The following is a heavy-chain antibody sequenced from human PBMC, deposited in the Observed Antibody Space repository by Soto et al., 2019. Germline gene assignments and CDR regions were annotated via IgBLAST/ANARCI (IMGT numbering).Heavy chain of an antibody. D-gene: IGHD2-15*01. J-gene: IGHJ5*02. CDR3: ARELKGWGWFDP. V-gene: IGHV4-61*01. Sequence: PSETLSLTCTVSGGSVSSGSYYWSWIRQPPGKGLEWIGYIFYNGSTNYSPSLKSRVTISVDTSKNQFSLKLSSVTAADTAVYYCARELKGWGWFDPWGQGTLVTVS. CDR2: IFYNGST. CDR1: GGSVSSGSYY.